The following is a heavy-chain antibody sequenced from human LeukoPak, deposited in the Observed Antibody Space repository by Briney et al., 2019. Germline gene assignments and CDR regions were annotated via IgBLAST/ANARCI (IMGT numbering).Heavy chain of an antibody. CDR2: IYTSGST. J-gene: IGHJ3*02. D-gene: IGHD3-10*01. V-gene: IGHV4-61*02. Sequence: PSETLSLTCTVSGGSISSGRYYWSWIRQPAGTGLEWIGRIYTSGSTNYNPPLKSRVTISVDTSKNQFSLKLSSVAAANTAVYCCARNWVDRGPTRGGDAFDIWGQGTMVTVSS. CDR1: GGSISSGRYY. CDR3: ARNWVDRGPTRGGDAFDI.